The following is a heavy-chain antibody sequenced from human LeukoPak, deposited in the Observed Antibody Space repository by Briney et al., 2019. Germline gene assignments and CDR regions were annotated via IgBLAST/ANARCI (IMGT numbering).Heavy chain of an antibody. CDR3: ARDRWELLRSVDY. D-gene: IGHD2-15*01. J-gene: IGHJ4*02. CDR1: GFTFSSYS. CDR2: IGSTGAYI. Sequence: GGSLRLSCAASGFTFSSYSMNWVRQAPGKGLEWLSSIGSTGAYIFYADSVKGRFTISRDNAKNSLYLQMNSLRAEDTAIYYCARDRWELLRSVDYWGQGTLVTVSS. V-gene: IGHV3-21*01.